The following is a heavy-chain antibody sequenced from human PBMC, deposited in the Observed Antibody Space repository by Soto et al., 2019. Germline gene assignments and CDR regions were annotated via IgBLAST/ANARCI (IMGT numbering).Heavy chain of an antibody. CDR2: ISGSGGST. V-gene: IGHV3-23*01. CDR1: GFTFSSYA. J-gene: IGHJ4*02. Sequence: EVQLLESGGGLVQPGGSLRLYCAASGFTFSSYAMSWVRQAPGKGLEWVSAISGSGGSTYYADSVKGRFTISRDNSKNTLYLQMNSLRSDYTAVYYCAKDAVSGDDGTRFDYWCQGTLVTVSS. D-gene: IGHD3-10*01. CDR3: AKDAVSGDDGTRFDY.